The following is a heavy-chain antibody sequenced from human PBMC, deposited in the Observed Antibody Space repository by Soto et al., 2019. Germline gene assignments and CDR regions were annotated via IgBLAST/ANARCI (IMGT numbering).Heavy chain of an antibody. CDR3: AREPYDYDRSGHFDY. J-gene: IGHJ4*02. CDR2: IYYSGST. V-gene: IGHV4-30-4*01. CDR1: GGSIISGDYY. D-gene: IGHD3-22*01. Sequence: PSETLSLTCTVSGGSIISGDYYWNWILHPPGKGLEWIGFIYYSGSTYYNPSLKSRITISVDTSKNQFSLKLSSVTAADTAVYFCAREPYDYDRSGHFDYWGQGTLVTVSS.